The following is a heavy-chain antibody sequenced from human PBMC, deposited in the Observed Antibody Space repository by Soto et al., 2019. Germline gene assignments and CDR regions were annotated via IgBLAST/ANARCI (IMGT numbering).Heavy chain of an antibody. V-gene: IGHV3-33*01. CDR1: GFTFSSYG. J-gene: IGHJ3*02. D-gene: IGHD3-16*01. CDR2: IWYDGSNK. CDR3: ARRWGYDAFDI. Sequence: QVQLVESGGGVVQPGRSLRLSCAAYGFTFSSYGRHWVRQAPGKGLEWVAVIWYDGSNKYYADSVKGRFTISRDNSKNTLYLQMNRLRAEDTAVYYCARRWGYDAFDIWGQATMVTVSS.